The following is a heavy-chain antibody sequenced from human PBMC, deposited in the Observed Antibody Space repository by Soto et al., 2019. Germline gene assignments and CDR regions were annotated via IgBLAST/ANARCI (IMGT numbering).Heavy chain of an antibody. Sequence: SQALSLTCVISGGSFSSNSAALNWFRQSPSRDLEWLGRTYYRSRWYNDYAVSVRSRITVNADTSKNQFSLHLNSVTPEDTAVYFFVGISPSQSCYIDFPDTATTGT. V-gene: IGHV6-1*01. CDR3: VGISPSQSCYIDF. D-gene: IGHD1-1*01. CDR2: TYYRSRWYN. J-gene: IGHJ6*03. CDR1: GGSFSSNSAA.